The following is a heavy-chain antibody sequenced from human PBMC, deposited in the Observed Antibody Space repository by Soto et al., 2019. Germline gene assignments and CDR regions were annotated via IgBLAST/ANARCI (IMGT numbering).Heavy chain of an antibody. J-gene: IGHJ4*02. CDR1: GFTFSNAW. D-gene: IGHD2-15*01. V-gene: IGHV3-15*01. CDR3: ATVSRCSGITCKQAIDY. Sequence: EVQLVESGGDFVKPGRSLRLSCAASGFTFSNAWMYWVRQAPGKGLEWVGRIKSKTDGETTDLAAPVKGRFTISRDDSKNTLYLQMNSLKTEDTAVYYCATVSRCSGITCKQAIDYWGQGTLVTVSS. CDR2: IKSKTDGETT.